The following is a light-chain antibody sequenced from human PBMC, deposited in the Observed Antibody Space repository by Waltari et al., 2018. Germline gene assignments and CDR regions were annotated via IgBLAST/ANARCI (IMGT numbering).Light chain of an antibody. CDR1: SSDVGCHNY. Sequence: QSTLTQPASVSGSPGQSLPISCTGTSSDVGCHNYVSWYQQHPGKAPKLVIYDVSSRPSGVSNRFSGSKSGNTASLTIYGLQAEDEADYYCSSYTSSSTRVFGTGTRVTVL. CDR3: SSYTSSSTRV. V-gene: IGLV2-14*03. J-gene: IGLJ1*01. CDR2: DVS.